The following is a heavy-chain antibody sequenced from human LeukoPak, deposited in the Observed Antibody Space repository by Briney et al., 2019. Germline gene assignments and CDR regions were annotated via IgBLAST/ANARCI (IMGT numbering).Heavy chain of an antibody. CDR2: IIPIFGTA. D-gene: IGHD6-25*01. Sequence: GASVKVSCKASGGTFSSYAISWVRQAPGQGLEWMGGIIPIFGTANYAQKFQGRVTMTRDTSTSTVYMELSSLRSEDTAVYYCARNRGLSATHNFDYWGQGTLVTVSS. V-gene: IGHV1-69*05. CDR1: GGTFSSYA. CDR3: ARNRGLSATHNFDY. J-gene: IGHJ4*02.